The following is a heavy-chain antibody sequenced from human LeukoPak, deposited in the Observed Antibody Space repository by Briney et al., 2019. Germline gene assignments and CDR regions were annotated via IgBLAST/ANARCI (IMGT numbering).Heavy chain of an antibody. CDR1: EFTFSSYN. V-gene: IGHV3-21*04. CDR2: ISSSSKWM. CDR3: AKGVTMIGANWFDP. D-gene: IGHD3-22*01. Sequence: GGSLRLSCVASEFTFSSYNMNWVRLAPGKGLEWVASISSSSKWMYYTDSVKGRFTISRDNAKNSLYLQMNSLRADDTAVYYCAKGVTMIGANWFDPWGQGTLVTVSS. J-gene: IGHJ5*02.